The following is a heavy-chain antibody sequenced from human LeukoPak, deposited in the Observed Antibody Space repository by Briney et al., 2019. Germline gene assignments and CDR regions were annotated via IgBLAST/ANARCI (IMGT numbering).Heavy chain of an antibody. CDR2: INQDGSAK. J-gene: IGHJ4*02. D-gene: IGHD4-11*01. CDR1: GFTFSTYW. Sequence: EGSLRLSCAASGFTFSTYWMTWVRQAPGKGLEWVAHINQDGSAKNYVDSLKGRFTISRDNAKNSLFLQMNSLRADDTAVYYCARATTIAPETLDYWGQGTLVTVSS. V-gene: IGHV3-7*01. CDR3: ARATTIAPETLDY.